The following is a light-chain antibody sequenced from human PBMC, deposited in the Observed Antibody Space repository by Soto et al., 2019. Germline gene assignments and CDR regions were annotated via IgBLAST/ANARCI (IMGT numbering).Light chain of an antibody. V-gene: IGKV1-5*01. Sequence: DIQMTQSPSPLSASVGDGVTTTCRASKFISSWLAWYQQKPGKVPKLLIFHASNLESGVPSRFSGSGSGTEFTLTISSLQPDDFATYYCQQYNSYPWTFGQGTKVEI. CDR3: QQYNSYPWT. CDR2: HAS. CDR1: KFISSW. J-gene: IGKJ1*01.